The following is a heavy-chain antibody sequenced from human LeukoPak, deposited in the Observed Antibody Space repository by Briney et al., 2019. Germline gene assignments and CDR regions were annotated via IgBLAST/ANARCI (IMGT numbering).Heavy chain of an antibody. J-gene: IGHJ3*02. Sequence: GGSLRLSCAASGFTFSNYAMPWVRLAPGKGLEWVAVIWYEGSRKDYEDSVKGRFTISRDNSKNTLDLQMNSLRAEDTAVYYCARDNFNWAAFDIWGQGTMVTVSS. CDR3: ARDNFNWAAFDI. D-gene: IGHD1-20*01. CDR1: GFTFSNYA. V-gene: IGHV3-33*01. CDR2: IWYEGSRK.